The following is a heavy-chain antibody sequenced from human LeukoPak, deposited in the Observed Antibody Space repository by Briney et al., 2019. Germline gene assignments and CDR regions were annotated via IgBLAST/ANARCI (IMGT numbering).Heavy chain of an antibody. CDR3: AKGGPTGDLRSPARDW. CDR2: ISASGGST. CDR1: GFTFSSYA. D-gene: IGHD7-27*01. Sequence: GGSLRLSCAVSGFTFSSYAMSWVRQAPGKGLELVSAISASGGSTYYADSVKGPFTISRDNSKNTLYLQMSSLRAEDTAVYYCAKGGPTGDLRSPARDWWGQGALVTVSS. J-gene: IGHJ4*02. V-gene: IGHV3-23*01.